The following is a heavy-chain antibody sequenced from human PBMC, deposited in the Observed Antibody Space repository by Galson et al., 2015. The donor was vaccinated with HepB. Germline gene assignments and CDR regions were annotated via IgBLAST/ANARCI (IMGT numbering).Heavy chain of an antibody. CDR1: GDSISSSGYY. D-gene: IGHD3-16*02. CDR3: MRGGVLYRRETYYFDY. J-gene: IGHJ4*02. Sequence: ETLSLTCTVSGDSISSSGYYWGWIRQPPGQGLEWVGSIDYSGNTYYTPSLQSRVTISVDTSNNQFSLKLFSVSAADTAVYYCMRGGVLYRRETYYFDYGGRGALVTFSS. CDR2: IDYSGNT. V-gene: IGHV4-39*07.